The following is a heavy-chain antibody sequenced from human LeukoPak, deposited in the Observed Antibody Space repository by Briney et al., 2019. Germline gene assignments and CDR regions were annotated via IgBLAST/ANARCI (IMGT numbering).Heavy chain of an antibody. CDR1: GGTFSSYT. CDR3: ARDRQYCTNGVCPTGWFDP. CDR2: IIPIFGIA. J-gene: IGHJ5*02. D-gene: IGHD2-8*01. Sequence: ASVKVSRKASGGTFSSYTISWVRQAPGQGLEWMGKIIPIFGIANNAQKFQGRVTITAGESTSTAYMELSSLRSEDTAVYYCARDRQYCTNGVCPTGWFDPWGQGTLVTVSS. V-gene: IGHV1-69*13.